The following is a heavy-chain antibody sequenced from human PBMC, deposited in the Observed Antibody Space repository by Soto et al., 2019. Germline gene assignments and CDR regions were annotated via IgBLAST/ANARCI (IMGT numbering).Heavy chain of an antibody. V-gene: IGHV3-9*01. CDR3: ARNFSGDANGWYFLRFDT. CDR1: GVSFDQDA. J-gene: IGHJ5*02. CDR2: ISWNGRHI. D-gene: IGHD6-19*01. Sequence: EVQVVESGGGLAQPVESLRLSCVVSGVSFDQDAMHWVRQAPGKGLEWVSGISWNGRHIAYVDSVKGRFTTSRDNDKNTLYLPMNNLRPEEPALYYCARNFSGDANGWYFLRFDTWCQGTRVT.